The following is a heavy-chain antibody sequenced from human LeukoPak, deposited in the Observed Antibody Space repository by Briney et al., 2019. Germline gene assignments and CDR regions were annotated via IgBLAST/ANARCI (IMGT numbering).Heavy chain of an antibody. Sequence: GSLRLSCAASGFTFSSYSMNWVRQAPGKGLEWVSSISSSSSYIYYADSVKGRFTISRDNSKNTVYLQMNSLRAEDTAVYYCAKHGLPLVVISAPLDYWGQGTLVTVAS. CDR1: GFTFSSYS. CDR3: AKHGLPLVVISAPLDY. V-gene: IGHV3-21*01. CDR2: ISSSSSYI. D-gene: IGHD2-15*01. J-gene: IGHJ4*02.